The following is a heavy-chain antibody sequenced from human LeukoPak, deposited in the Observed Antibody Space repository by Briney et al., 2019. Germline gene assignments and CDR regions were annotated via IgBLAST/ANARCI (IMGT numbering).Heavy chain of an antibody. CDR3: VKDGGGGKGLFDY. CDR1: GFTFDDYA. D-gene: IGHD4-23*01. Sequence: GRSLRLSCAASGFTFDDYAMHWVRQAPGKGLEWVSGISWNSGSIGYADSVKGRFTISRDNAKNSLYLQMNSLRPEDMALYYCVKDGGGGKGLFDYWGQGTLVTVSS. J-gene: IGHJ4*02. CDR2: ISWNSGSI. V-gene: IGHV3-9*03.